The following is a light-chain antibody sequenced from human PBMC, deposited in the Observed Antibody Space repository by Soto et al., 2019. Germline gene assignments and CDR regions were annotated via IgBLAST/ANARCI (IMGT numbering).Light chain of an antibody. Sequence: AIQMTQSPSSLSASVGDRVTITCRASQGIRNDLGWYQQKPGKAPKLLIYAASSLETGVPSRFSGSGSGTDFSLTISSLQPEDFASYYCLQDYIYTPTFGQGTKLEIK. CDR3: LQDYIYTPT. J-gene: IGKJ2*01. CDR2: AAS. V-gene: IGKV1-6*01. CDR1: QGIRND.